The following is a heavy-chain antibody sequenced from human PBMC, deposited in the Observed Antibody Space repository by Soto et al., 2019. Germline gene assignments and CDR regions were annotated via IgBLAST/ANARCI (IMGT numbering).Heavy chain of an antibody. J-gene: IGHJ6*02. Sequence: PGASLRLSCAASGFTFSRYAMNWVRQAPGKGLEWLSAIGGSGASTYYADSVQGRFTISRDNSKNTVYLQMNSLRAEDSAVYYCAKGIPDTGGYYYYSMYVWGQGTAVTVSS. CDR3: AKGIPDTGGYYYYSMYV. CDR1: GFTFSRYA. D-gene: IGHD5-18*01. V-gene: IGHV3-23*01. CDR2: IGGSGAST.